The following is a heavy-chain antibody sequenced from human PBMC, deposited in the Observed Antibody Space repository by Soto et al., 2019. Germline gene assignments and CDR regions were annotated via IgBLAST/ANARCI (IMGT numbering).Heavy chain of an antibody. D-gene: IGHD3-10*01. CDR3: ARDARYGSGSYYNYYYGMDV. Sequence: SETLSLTCTVSGGSVSSGSYYWSWIRQPPGKGLEWIGYIYYSGSTNYNPSLKSRVTISVDTSKNQFSLKLSSVTAADTAVYYCARDARYGSGSYYNYYYGMDVWGQGTTVTVSS. J-gene: IGHJ6*02. V-gene: IGHV4-61*01. CDR2: IYYSGST. CDR1: GGSVSSGSYY.